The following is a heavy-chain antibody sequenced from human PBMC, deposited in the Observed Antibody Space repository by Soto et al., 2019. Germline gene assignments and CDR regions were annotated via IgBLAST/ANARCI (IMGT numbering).Heavy chain of an antibody. D-gene: IGHD4-4*01. J-gene: IGHJ2*01. V-gene: IGHV1-69*13. Sequence: GASVKVSCKASGGTFSSYAISWVRQAPGQGLEWMGGIIPIFGTANYAQKFQGRVTITADESTSTAYMELSSLRSEDTAVYYCAKKRREGYSYWYFDLWGRGTLVTVSS. CDR3: AKKRREGYSYWYFDL. CDR1: GGTFSSYA. CDR2: IIPIFGTA.